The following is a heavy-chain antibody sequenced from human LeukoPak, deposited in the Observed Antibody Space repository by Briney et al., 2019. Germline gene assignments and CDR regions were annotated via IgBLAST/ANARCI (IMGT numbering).Heavy chain of an antibody. CDR2: IYYSGST. D-gene: IGHD2-21*01. CDR3: ARGVVIAPQTFDY. V-gene: IGHV4-59*01. Sequence: SETLSLTCTVSGESISGFYWTWIRRPPGKGLEWIGYIYYSGSTNYNPSLKSLVTISVDTSKNQFSLKLSSVTAADTAVYYCARGVVIAPQTFDYWGQGTLVTVSS. J-gene: IGHJ4*02. CDR1: GESISGFY.